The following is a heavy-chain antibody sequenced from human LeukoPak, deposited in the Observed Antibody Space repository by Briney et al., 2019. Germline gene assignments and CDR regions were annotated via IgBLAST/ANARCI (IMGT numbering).Heavy chain of an antibody. CDR2: INTDGSSI. CDR3: AREKNDFWSGYYCDY. Sequence: GGSLRLSCAASGFIFSSHWMHWVRQAPGKGLLWVSRINTDGSSITYADSVKGRFTISRDNAKNTLYLQMTSLRAEDTAVYYCAREKNDFWSGYYCDYWGQGTLVTVSS. V-gene: IGHV3-74*03. J-gene: IGHJ4*02. CDR1: GFIFSSHW. D-gene: IGHD3-3*01.